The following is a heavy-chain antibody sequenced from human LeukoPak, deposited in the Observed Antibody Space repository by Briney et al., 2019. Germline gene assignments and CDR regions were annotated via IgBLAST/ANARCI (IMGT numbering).Heavy chain of an antibody. V-gene: IGHV5-51*01. D-gene: IGHD6-13*01. CDR2: IYPGDSDT. J-gene: IGHJ3*02. Sequence: GESLKISCKGSGYSFTSYWIGWVRQMPGKGLEWMGIIYPGDSDTRYSPSFQGQVTISADKSISTAYLQWSTLEASDTAIYYCARQHSSSWYVPAVAFDIWGQGTMVTVSS. CDR3: ARQHSSSWYVPAVAFDI. CDR1: GYSFTSYW.